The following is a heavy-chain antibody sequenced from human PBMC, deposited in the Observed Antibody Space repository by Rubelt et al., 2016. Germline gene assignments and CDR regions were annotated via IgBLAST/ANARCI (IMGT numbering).Heavy chain of an antibody. CDR1: GGSISSGGYY. CDR2: IYYSGST. J-gene: IGHJ6*02. D-gene: IGHD2-15*01. V-gene: IGHV4-31*03. Sequence: QVQLQESGPGLVKPSQTLSLTCTVSGGSISSGGYYWSWIRQHPGKGLEWIGYIYYSGSTYYNPSLKSRFTISVDTSKNQFSLKLSSVTAADTAVYYCARDLCSGGSCYGMDVWGQGTTVTVSS. CDR3: ARDLCSGGSCYGMDV.